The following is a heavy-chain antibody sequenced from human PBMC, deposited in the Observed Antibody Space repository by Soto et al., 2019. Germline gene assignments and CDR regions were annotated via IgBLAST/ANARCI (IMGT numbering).Heavy chain of an antibody. CDR1: GFTFSDYY. J-gene: IGHJ3*02. CDR2: ISPTGSTI. CDR3: ARDWVDMITFGGVIVPPAGEASDAFDI. V-gene: IGHV3-11*01. D-gene: IGHD3-16*02. Sequence: PGGSLLLSWVPSGFTFSDYYMSWIRQAPGKGLDLASYISPTGSTIYYADSVNGRFTISMDNSKNSLYLQMNSLRAEDTAVYYCARDWVDMITFGGVIVPPAGEASDAFDIWGQGTMVTVSS.